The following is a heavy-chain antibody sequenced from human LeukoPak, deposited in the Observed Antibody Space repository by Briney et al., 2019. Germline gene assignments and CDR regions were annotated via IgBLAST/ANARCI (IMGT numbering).Heavy chain of an antibody. CDR3: AKDDFGVVTDD. Sequence: GRSLRLSCAASGFTFSSDAKNWVRQAPRKGLGLEWAVCVSGGSTYYADSVKGRFTISRDNSKNTLYLQMNSLRAKDTAVYYCAKDDFGVVTDDWGKGTMVTVSS. J-gene: IGHJ4*02. D-gene: IGHD3-3*01. CDR1: GFTFSSDA. CDR2: VCVSGGST. V-gene: IGHV3-23*01.